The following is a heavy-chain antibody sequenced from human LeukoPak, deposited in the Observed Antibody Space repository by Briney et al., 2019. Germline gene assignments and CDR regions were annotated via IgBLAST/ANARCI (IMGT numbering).Heavy chain of an antibody. CDR3: TTDFGMNRKVWFGELSPN. CDR2: IKSKTDGGTT. V-gene: IGHV3-15*01. CDR1: GFTFSNAW. J-gene: IGHJ4*02. Sequence: GGSLRLSCAASGFTFSNAWMSWVRQAPGKGLEWVGRIKSKTDGGTTDYAAPVKGRFTISRDDSKNTLYLQMNSLKTEDTAVYYCTTDFGMNRKVWFGELSPNWGQGTLVTVSS. D-gene: IGHD3-10*01.